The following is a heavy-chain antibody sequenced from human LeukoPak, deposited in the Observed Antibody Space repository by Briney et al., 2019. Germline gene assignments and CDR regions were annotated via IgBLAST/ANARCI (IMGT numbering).Heavy chain of an antibody. V-gene: IGHV1-46*01. J-gene: IGHJ3*02. CDR1: GYTFTNNW. CDR2: ISPTGGST. CDR3: ARAFRGYSGYDLSYYALDI. Sequence: VASVKVSCKAFGYTFTNNWMHWVRQAPGQGPEWMGLISPTGGSTAYAQKFQGRVTLTRDMSTSTVYMELSSLRSEDTAVYYCARAFRGYSGYDLSYYALDIWGQGTMVTVSS. D-gene: IGHD5-12*01.